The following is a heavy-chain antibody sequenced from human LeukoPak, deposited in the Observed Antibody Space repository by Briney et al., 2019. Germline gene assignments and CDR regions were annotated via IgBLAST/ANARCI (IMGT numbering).Heavy chain of an antibody. CDR2: INSDGSST. Sequence: GGSLRLSCAASGFTFSSYWMHWVRQAPGKGLVWVSRINSDGSSTSYADSVKGRFTISRDNAKNTLYLQMNSLRAEDTAVYYCAREQLGYSYGPNWFDPWGQGTLVTVSS. V-gene: IGHV3-74*01. CDR1: GFTFSSYW. J-gene: IGHJ5*02. CDR3: AREQLGYSYGPNWFDP. D-gene: IGHD5-18*01.